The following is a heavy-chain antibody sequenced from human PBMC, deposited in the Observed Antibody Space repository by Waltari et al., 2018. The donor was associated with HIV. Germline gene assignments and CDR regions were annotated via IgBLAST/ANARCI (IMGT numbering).Heavy chain of an antibody. CDR2: INVCTILR. D-gene: IGHD5-12*01. Sequence: QVQLVQSGAEVKKPGASVKVSCRASGINFNADAVHWVRQAPGQGVEWLGSINVCTILRRYSQMFQGRLTFTRDTSETTIFMELRSLKSEDTAVYFCAGGSAWLVNVLEIWGQGTLVTVSS. V-gene: IGHV1-3*01. CDR3: AGGSAWLVNVLEI. J-gene: IGHJ4*02. CDR1: GINFNADA.